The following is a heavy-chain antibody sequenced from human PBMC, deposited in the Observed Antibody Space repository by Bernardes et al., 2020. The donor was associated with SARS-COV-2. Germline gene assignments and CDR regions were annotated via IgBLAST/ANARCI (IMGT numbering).Heavy chain of an antibody. CDR3: AKDGCSSTSCDNYYYGMDV. Sequence: GCPLLPSCAASGFTFRSSAMSWVRQAPGKGLEWVSAISGSGGSTYYADSVKGRFTISRDNSKNTLYLQMNSLRAEDTAVYYCAKDGCSSTSCDNYYYGMDVWGQGTTVTVSS. D-gene: IGHD2-2*01. V-gene: IGHV3-23*01. J-gene: IGHJ6*02. CDR2: ISGSGGST. CDR1: GFTFRSSA.